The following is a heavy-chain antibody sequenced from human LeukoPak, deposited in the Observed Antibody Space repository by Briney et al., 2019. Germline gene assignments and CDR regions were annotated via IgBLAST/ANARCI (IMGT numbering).Heavy chain of an antibody. CDR3: ARGVLTGIDYMDV. V-gene: IGHV3-7*01. CDR1: GFTFSSYW. Sequence: GGSLRLSCAASGFTFSSYWMIWVRQAPGKGLEWVANIKEDGGEEYYVDSVKGRFTISRDNAKNSLYLQMKTVRAEDTALYYCARGVLTGIDYMDVWGKGTTVTVSS. J-gene: IGHJ6*03. CDR2: IKEDGGEE. D-gene: IGHD1-20*01.